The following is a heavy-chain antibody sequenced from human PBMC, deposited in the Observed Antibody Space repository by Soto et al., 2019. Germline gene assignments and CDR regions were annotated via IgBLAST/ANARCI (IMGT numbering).Heavy chain of an antibody. V-gene: IGHV4-30-2*01. Sequence: SETLSLTCAVSGGSISSGGYSWSWIRQPPGKGLEWIGYIYHSGSTYYNQSLKSRVTISVDRSKNQFSLKLSSVTAADTVVFYCARETAGIRGYLNWFDPWGQGTLVTVSS. D-gene: IGHD1-1*01. J-gene: IGHJ5*02. CDR1: GGSISSGGYS. CDR2: IYHSGST. CDR3: ARETAGIRGYLNWFDP.